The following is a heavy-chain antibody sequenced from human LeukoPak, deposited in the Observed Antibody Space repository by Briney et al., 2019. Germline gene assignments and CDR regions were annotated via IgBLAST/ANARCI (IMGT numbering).Heavy chain of an antibody. CDR2: IYYSGST. J-gene: IGHJ4*02. Sequence: SETLSLTCTVSGGSISSYYWSWIRQPPGKGLEWIGYIYYSGSTNYNPSLKSRVTISVDTSKNQFSLKLSSVTAADTAVYYCARVWGSYRYFDYWGQGTLVTVSS. V-gene: IGHV4-59*08. CDR1: GGSISSYY. D-gene: IGHD3-16*02. CDR3: ARVWGSYRYFDY.